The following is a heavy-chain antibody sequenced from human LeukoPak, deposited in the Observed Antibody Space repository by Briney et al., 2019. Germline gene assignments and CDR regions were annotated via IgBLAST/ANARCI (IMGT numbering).Heavy chain of an antibody. J-gene: IGHJ4*02. CDR2: IYGSGEGHT. CDR1: GFNFRAYT. Sequence: GGSLRLSCAGYGFNFRAYTMNWVRQAPGQGLQWVSGIYGSGEGHTFYADSVRGRFTISRDDSRNLVFLHMDSLRVEDTALYYCASLGITIFGVIRQPRSVDYWGQGTLVTVSS. CDR3: ASLGITIFGVIRQPRSVDY. D-gene: IGHD3-3*01. V-gene: IGHV3-23*05.